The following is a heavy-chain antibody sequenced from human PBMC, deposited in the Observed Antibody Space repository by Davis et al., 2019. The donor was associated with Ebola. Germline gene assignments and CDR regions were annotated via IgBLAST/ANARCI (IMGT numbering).Heavy chain of an antibody. D-gene: IGHD6-19*01. CDR1: GGTFSSYA. CDR3: AREKYSSGWNFDY. Sequence: SVKVSCKASGGTFSSYAISWVRQAPGQGLEWMGGIIPIFGTANYAQKFQGRVTITADESTSTAYMELSSLRSEDTAVYYCAREKYSSGWNFDYWGQGTLVTVSS. CDR2: IIPIFGTA. V-gene: IGHV1-69*13. J-gene: IGHJ4*02.